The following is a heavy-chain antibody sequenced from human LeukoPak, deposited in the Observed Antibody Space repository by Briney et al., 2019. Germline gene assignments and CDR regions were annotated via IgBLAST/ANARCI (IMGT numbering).Heavy chain of an antibody. CDR3: ARINLGYCSGGSCYSWFDP. D-gene: IGHD2-15*01. CDR1: GFTFSSYW. J-gene: IGHJ5*02. V-gene: IGHV3-7*01. Sequence: SGGSLRLSCAASGFTFSSYWMSWVRQAPGKGLEWVANIKKDGSEKYYVDSVKGRFTISRDNAKTSLYLQMNSLRAEDTAVYYCARINLGYCSGGSCYSWFDPWGQGTLVTVSS. CDR2: IKKDGSEK.